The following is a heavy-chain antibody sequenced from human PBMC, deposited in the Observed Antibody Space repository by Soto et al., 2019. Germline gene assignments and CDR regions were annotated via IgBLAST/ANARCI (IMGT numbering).Heavy chain of an antibody. CDR2: ISHSGTS. Sequence: QVQLQESGPGLVKPSGTLSLTCAVSGGSISSTHWWPWVRQSPGKGLEYIGEISHSGTSNSNPSLKSRVTPPVDKSKNHFSLTLTSVTAADTAVYYCARVVLSITRGAFDAWGQGTPVIVSS. J-gene: IGHJ3*01. D-gene: IGHD1-20*01. V-gene: IGHV4-4*02. CDR1: GGSISSTHW. CDR3: ARVVLSITRGAFDA.